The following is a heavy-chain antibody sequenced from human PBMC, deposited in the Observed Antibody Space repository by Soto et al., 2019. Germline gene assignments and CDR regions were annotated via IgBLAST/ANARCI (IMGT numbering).Heavy chain of an antibody. Sequence: VQLVESGGGVVQPGRSLRLSCAASGFTFSSYAMHWVRQAPGKGLEWVAVISYDGSNNNYADSVKGRFTLSRDNSKSTLYLQMNSLRAGDTAVYYCARDGDDCWGQGTLVTVSS. J-gene: IGHJ4*02. CDR1: GFTFSSYA. D-gene: IGHD7-27*01. CDR2: ISYDGSNN. V-gene: IGHV3-30-3*01. CDR3: ARDGDDC.